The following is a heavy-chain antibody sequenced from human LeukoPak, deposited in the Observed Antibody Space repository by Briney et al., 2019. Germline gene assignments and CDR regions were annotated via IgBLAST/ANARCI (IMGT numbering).Heavy chain of an antibody. CDR1: GFTFSDYT. Sequence: PGGSLRLSCEASGFTFSDYTMNWVRQAPGEGLEWVSYISSISSTIYYTDSVKGRFSISRDNAKNTLYLQMNSLTAEDTAVYYCARDLYSQYWDQGTLVTVSS. CDR2: ISSISSTI. D-gene: IGHD2-21*01. J-gene: IGHJ4*02. CDR3: ARDLYSQY. V-gene: IGHV3-48*04.